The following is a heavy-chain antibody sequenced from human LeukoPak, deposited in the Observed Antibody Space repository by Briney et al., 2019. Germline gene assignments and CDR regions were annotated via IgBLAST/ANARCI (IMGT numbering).Heavy chain of an antibody. Sequence: GGSLRLSCAASGFTFSSYDMSWVRQAPGKGVEGVSTISTSCCSTDYADSVMCRFTISRHNSKNTLNLQMNSLRAEDTAVYYCAKGPGYDFWSVYHFDYWGQGTLVTVSS. V-gene: IGHV3-23*01. CDR1: GFTFSSYD. D-gene: IGHD3-3*01. CDR3: AKGPGYDFWSVYHFDY. CDR2: ISTSCCST. J-gene: IGHJ4*02.